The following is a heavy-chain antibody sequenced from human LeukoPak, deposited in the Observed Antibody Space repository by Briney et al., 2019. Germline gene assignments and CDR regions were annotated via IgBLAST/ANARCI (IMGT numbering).Heavy chain of an antibody. D-gene: IGHD3-22*01. CDR3: AKDPTYYYDSSGYYFDY. V-gene: IGHV3-30*18. CDR1: GFTFSSYG. Sequence: GGSLRLSCAASGFTFSSYGIHWVRQAPGRGLEWVAVISYDGSNKYYADSVKGRFTISRDNSKNTLYLQMNSLRAEDTAVYYCAKDPTYYYDSSGYYFDYWGQGTLVTVSS. J-gene: IGHJ4*02. CDR2: ISYDGSNK.